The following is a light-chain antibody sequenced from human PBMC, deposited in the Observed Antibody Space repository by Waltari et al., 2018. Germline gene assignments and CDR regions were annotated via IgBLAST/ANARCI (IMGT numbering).Light chain of an antibody. V-gene: IGLV1-44*01. CDR1: SSNIGSHS. Sequence: QSVVTQPPSASGTPGQRVTISCSGSSSNIGSHSVNWYQQLPGTAPKLLIYSNNQWPSGVPYRFSGSTAGTSASLAISGLQSEDEADYYCAAWDDSLNGVVFGGGTKLTVL. CDR3: AAWDDSLNGVV. J-gene: IGLJ2*01. CDR2: SNN.